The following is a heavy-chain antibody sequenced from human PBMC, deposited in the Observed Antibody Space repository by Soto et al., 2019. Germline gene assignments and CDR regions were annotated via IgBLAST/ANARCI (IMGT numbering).Heavy chain of an antibody. V-gene: IGHV1-69*04. CDR1: GGTFSSYT. Sequence: SVKVSCKASGGTFSSYTISWVRQAPGQGLEWMGRIIPILGIANYAQKFQGRVTITADKSTSTAYMELSSLRSEDTAVFYCAREYSSSTTLLDYMDVWGKGTTVTVSS. D-gene: IGHD6-6*01. CDR2: IIPILGIA. CDR3: AREYSSSTTLLDYMDV. J-gene: IGHJ6*03.